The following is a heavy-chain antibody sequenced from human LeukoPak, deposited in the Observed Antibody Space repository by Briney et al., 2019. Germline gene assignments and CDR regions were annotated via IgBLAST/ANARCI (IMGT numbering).Heavy chain of an antibody. D-gene: IGHD4-17*01. V-gene: IGHV1-24*01. CDR3: ATPLRSKDAFDI. J-gene: IGHJ3*02. CDR1: GYTLTELS. Sequence: ASVTVSCKVSGYTLTELSMHWVRQAPGKGLEWMGGFDPEDGETIYAQKFQGRVTMTEDTSTDTAYMELSSLRSEDTAVYYCATPLRSKDAFDIWGQGTMVTVSS. CDR2: FDPEDGET.